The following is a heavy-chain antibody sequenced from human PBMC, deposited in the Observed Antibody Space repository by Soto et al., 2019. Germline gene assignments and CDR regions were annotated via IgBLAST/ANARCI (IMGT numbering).Heavy chain of an antibody. CDR1: GFPFSTTD. Sequence: QVLDSGGDLVQPGGSLRLSCTASGFPFSTTDMSWVRQAPGKGLEWVSTIDGSGGATHYTDSVKGRFTISRDNSKNTIFLQMCSLSADDTAIYYCAKNSGWFNTWGRGTLVTVSS. J-gene: IGHJ5*02. D-gene: IGHD3-10*01. V-gene: IGHV3-23*01. CDR3: AKNSGWFNT. CDR2: IDGSGGAT.